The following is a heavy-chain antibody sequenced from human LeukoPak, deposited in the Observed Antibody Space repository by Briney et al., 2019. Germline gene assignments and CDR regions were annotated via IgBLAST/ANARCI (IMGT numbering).Heavy chain of an antibody. CDR3: LKDLTGTWSFDH. CDR1: GFTFSGHF. D-gene: IGHD7-27*01. Sequence: PGGSLRLSCSASGFTFSGHFMHWVRQAPGKGLEYVSSISVNGDKTLYAESVKGGFTISRDNSKNTLYLQLSSLRLEDTAIYYCLKDLTGTWSFDHWGQGTLLTVSS. J-gene: IGHJ4*02. CDR2: ISVNGDKT. V-gene: IGHV3-64D*06.